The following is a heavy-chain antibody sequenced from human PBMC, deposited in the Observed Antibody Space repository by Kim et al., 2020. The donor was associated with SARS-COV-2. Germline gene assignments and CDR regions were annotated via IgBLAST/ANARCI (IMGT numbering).Heavy chain of an antibody. CDR1: GYTFTGYY. J-gene: IGHJ5*02. D-gene: IGHD3-3*01. CDR3: ASLLGSNDFWSGYRFGLRSP. Sequence: ASVKVSCKASGYTFTGYYMHWVRQAPGQGLEWMGWINPNSGGTIYAQKFQGRVTMTRDTSISAAYMELSRLRSDDTAVYYCASLLGSNDFWSGYRFGLRSPCGQGTLVNVSS. CDR2: INPNSGGT. V-gene: IGHV1-2*02.